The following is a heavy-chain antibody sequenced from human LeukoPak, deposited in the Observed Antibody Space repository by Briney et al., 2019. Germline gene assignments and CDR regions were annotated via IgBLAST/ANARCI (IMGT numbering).Heavy chain of an antibody. CDR1: GGSISSGSYY. D-gene: IGHD2-15*01. CDR3: ARHYKPYCSGGSCYEYYFDY. V-gene: IGHV4-61*02. Sequence: PSQTLSLTCTVSGGSISSGSYYWRWIRQPAGKGLEWIGRIYTSGSTNYNPSLKSRVTISVDTSKNQFSLKLSSVTAADTAVYYCARHYKPYCSGGSCYEYYFDYWGQGTLVTVSS. CDR2: IYTSGST. J-gene: IGHJ4*02.